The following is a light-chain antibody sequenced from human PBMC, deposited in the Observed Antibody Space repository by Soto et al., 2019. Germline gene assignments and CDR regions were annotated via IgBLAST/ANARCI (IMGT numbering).Light chain of an antibody. Sequence: QSTLTQPASVSGSPGQSITISCTGTSNDVGGYNYVSWYQQHPGKAPKLMIYDVSNRPSGVSNRFSGSKSGNTASLTISGLQAEDEADYYCSSYTSSSTVFGGGTKLTVL. J-gene: IGLJ2*01. CDR2: DVS. CDR1: SNDVGGYNY. V-gene: IGLV2-14*01. CDR3: SSYTSSSTV.